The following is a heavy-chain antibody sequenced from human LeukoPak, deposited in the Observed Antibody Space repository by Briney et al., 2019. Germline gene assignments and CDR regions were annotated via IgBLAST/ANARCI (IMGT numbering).Heavy chain of an antibody. CDR3: ARGFDWLEYYFDY. Sequence: KSGGSLRLSCAVSGFTFSSYWMSWVRQAPGKGLEWVANIKQDGSEKYYVDSVKGRFTISRDNAKNSLYLQMNSLRAEDTAVYYCARGFDWLEYYFDYWGQGTLVTVSS. CDR1: GFTFSSYW. J-gene: IGHJ4*02. CDR2: IKQDGSEK. D-gene: IGHD3-9*01. V-gene: IGHV3-7*01.